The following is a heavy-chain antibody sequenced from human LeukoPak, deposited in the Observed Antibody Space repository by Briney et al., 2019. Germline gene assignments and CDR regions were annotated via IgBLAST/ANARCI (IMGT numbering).Heavy chain of an antibody. CDR2: MNPNSGNT. CDR1: GYTFTSYD. Sequence: ASVKVSCKASGYTFTSYDINWVRQAPGQGLEWMGWMNPNSGNTGYAQKFQGRVTITRNTSISTAYMELSSLRSEDTAVYYCARGPLVYRESTTYNWFDPWGQGTLVTVSS. V-gene: IGHV1-8*03. J-gene: IGHJ5*02. D-gene: IGHD3-10*01. CDR3: ARGPLVYRESTTYNWFDP.